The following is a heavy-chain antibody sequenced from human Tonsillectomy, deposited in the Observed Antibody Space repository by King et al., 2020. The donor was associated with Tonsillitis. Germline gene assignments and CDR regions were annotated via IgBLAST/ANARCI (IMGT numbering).Heavy chain of an antibody. J-gene: IGHJ4*02. V-gene: IGHV3-9*01. CDR2: ISWSSDTI. D-gene: IGHD3-3*01. CDR3: AKDSENSFGVVSYFDF. Sequence: VQLVESGGGLVQPGRSLRLSCAASGFTFDDYAMHWVRQAPGKGLEWGSSISWSSDTIDYADSVKGRFTISRDNAKNSLYLQMNSLRAEDTALYYCAKDSENSFGVVSYFDFWGQGTLVTVSS. CDR1: GFTFDDYA.